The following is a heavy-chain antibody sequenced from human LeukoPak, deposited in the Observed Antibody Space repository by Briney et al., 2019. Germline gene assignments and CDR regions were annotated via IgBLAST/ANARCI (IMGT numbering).Heavy chain of an antibody. Sequence: SETLSLTCTVSGGSISSGGYYWSWIRQPPGKGLECIGYIYYSGITYYNPSLKSRITISVDTSKNQFSLRLSSVTVADTAVYYCARVAPIVATAYYFNYWGQGTLVTVSS. D-gene: IGHD5-12*01. CDR1: GGSISSGGYY. CDR2: IYYSGIT. CDR3: ARVAPIVATAYYFNY. J-gene: IGHJ4*02. V-gene: IGHV4-30-4*01.